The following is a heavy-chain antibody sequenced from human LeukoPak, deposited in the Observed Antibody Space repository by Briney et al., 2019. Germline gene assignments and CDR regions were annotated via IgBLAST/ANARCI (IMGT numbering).Heavy chain of an antibody. CDR3: ARGGSIAAAAIFDY. Sequence: ASVKVSCKASGYTFTSYAMNWVRQAPGQGLEWMGWINTNTGYPTYAQGLTGRLVFSLDTSVSTAYLQISRLKAEDTAVYYCARGGSIAAAAIFDYWGQGTLVTVSS. CDR1: GYTFTSYA. V-gene: IGHV7-4-1*02. D-gene: IGHD6-13*01. CDR2: INTNTGYP. J-gene: IGHJ4*02.